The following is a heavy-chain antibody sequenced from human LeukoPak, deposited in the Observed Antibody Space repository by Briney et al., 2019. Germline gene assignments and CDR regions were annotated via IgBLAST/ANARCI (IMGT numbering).Heavy chain of an antibody. CDR3: ARGKGSYYSYYYYMDV. V-gene: IGHV4-34*01. Sequence: RSSETLSLTCAVYGGSFSGYYWSWIRQPPGKGLEWIGEINHSGSTNYNPSLKSRVTISVDTSKNQFSLKLSSVTAADTAVYYCARGKGSYYSYYYYMDVWGKGTTVTVSS. CDR1: GGSFSGYY. D-gene: IGHD1-26*01. CDR2: INHSGST. J-gene: IGHJ6*03.